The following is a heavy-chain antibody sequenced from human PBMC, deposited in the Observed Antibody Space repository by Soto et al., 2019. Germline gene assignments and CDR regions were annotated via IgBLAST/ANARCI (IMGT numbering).Heavy chain of an antibody. CDR1: GYTFTSYG. V-gene: IGHV1-18*01. D-gene: IGHD3-3*01. Sequence: GASVKVSCKASGYTFTSYGISWVRQAPGQGLEWMGWISAYNGNTNYAQKLQGRVTMTTDTSTSTAYMELRSLRSDDTAVYYCAREVRDDFWSGYYVYYYYMDVWGKGTTVTVSS. J-gene: IGHJ6*03. CDR3: AREVRDDFWSGYYVYYYYMDV. CDR2: ISAYNGNT.